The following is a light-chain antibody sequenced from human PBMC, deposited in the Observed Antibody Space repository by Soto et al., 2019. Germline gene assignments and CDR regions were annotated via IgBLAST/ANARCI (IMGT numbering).Light chain of an antibody. CDR1: QSVGSD. V-gene: IGKV3D-15*01. CDR2: DAS. Sequence: VMARSPVIQTVSPGERATLSCRASQSVGSDLAWYQQKPGQAPRLLIYDASNRATGIPARFSGSGSGTEFALTISSLQPDDFASYYCQQYNTYSWTFGPGTMVDIK. CDR3: QQYNTYSWT. J-gene: IGKJ1*01.